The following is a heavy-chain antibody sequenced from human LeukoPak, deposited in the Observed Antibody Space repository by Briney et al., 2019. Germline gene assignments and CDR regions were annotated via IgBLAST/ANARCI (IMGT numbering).Heavy chain of an antibody. V-gene: IGHV3-9*01. J-gene: IGHJ4*02. D-gene: IGHD3-9*01. CDR3: AKSGILTGYPLDY. CDR1: GFIFTNYA. Sequence: GGSLRLSCAASGFIFTNYAMTWVRQAPGKGLEWVSGISWNSGSIGYADSVKGRFTISRDNAKNSLYLQMNSLRAEDTALYYCAKSGILTGYPLDYWGQGTLVTVSS. CDR2: ISWNSGSI.